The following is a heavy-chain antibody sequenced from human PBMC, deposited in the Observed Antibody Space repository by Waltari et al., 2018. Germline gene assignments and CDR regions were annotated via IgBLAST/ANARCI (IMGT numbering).Heavy chain of an antibody. J-gene: IGHJ4*02. CDR3: AVEQLVEAFDY. CDR2: INPNSGGT. D-gene: IGHD6-6*01. V-gene: IGHV1-2*06. CDR1: GYTFTGYY. Sequence: VQLVQSGAEVKKPGESLKISCKGSGYTFTGYYLPWVRQAPGQGLEWMGRINPNSGGTNHAQKFQGRVTMTRDTSISTAYMELSRLRSDDTAVYYCAVEQLVEAFDYWGQGTLVTVSS.